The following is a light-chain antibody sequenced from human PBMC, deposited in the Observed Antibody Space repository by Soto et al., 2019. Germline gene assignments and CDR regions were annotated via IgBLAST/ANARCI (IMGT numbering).Light chain of an antibody. V-gene: IGKV3-15*01. Sequence: EIVLTQSPGTLSLSPGETATLSCRASQSVRSSYLAWYQQKRGQAPRLLIYGASIRATGFPARFSGSGSGTDFTLTISSLQSEDFAVYYCQQYNNWPWTFGQGTKVEIK. CDR3: QQYNNWPWT. CDR1: QSVRSSY. J-gene: IGKJ1*01. CDR2: GAS.